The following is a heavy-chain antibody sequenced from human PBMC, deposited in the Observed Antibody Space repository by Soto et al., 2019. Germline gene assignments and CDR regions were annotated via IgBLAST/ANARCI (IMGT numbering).Heavy chain of an antibody. V-gene: IGHV1-69*02. CDR2: IIPILGIA. Sequence: QVQLVQSGAEVKKPGSSVKVSCKASGGTFSSYTISWVRQAPGQGLEWMGRIIPILGIANYAQKFQGRVTNNADKSTSTAYMELSSLRSEDTAVYYCARDDGLAYCGGDCYSWGQGTLVTVSS. CDR3: ARDDGLAYCGGDCYS. J-gene: IGHJ4*02. D-gene: IGHD2-21*02. CDR1: GGTFSSYT.